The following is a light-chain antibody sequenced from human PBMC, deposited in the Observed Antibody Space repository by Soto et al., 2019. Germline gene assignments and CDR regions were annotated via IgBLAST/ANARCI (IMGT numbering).Light chain of an antibody. CDR2: SNS. CDR3: AAWYDSLNGRAV. J-gene: IGLJ3*02. CDR1: DSNIGSNT. V-gene: IGLV1-44*01. Sequence: QAVVTQPPSASGTPGQRVTISCSGSDSNIGSNTVNWYQQLPGTAPKLLILSNSHRPSGVPDRFSGSKSGTSASRALSGLQSEDEGDYYWAAWYDSLNGRAVFGGGTKLTVL.